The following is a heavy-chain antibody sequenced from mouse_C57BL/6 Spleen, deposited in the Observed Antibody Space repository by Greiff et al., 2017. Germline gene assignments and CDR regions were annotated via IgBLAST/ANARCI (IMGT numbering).Heavy chain of an antibody. V-gene: IGHV14-4*01. CDR3: TSTAQATFAY. CDR1: GYNFTDDY. D-gene: IGHD3-2*02. CDR2: IDPANGDT. Sequence: EVQLQQSGAELVRPGASVKLSCTASGYNFTDDYMHWVKQRPEQGLEWIGWIDPANGDTEYAPKFQGKATLTADTSSNTAYLQLSSLTSEDTAVYYCTSTAQATFAYWGQGTLVTVSA. J-gene: IGHJ3*01.